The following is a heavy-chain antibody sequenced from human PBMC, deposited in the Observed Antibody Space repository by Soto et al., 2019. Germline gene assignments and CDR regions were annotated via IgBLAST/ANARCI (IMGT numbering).Heavy chain of an antibody. Sequence: GGSLRLSCAASGFTFGHSAMSWVRQAPGKGLEWVAAISGTGGAAYYADSVKGRFTISRDNSRSTLFLQMNSLRVDDTAIYHCAKPEEVVRGFDFWGLGTLVTVSS. V-gene: IGHV3-23*01. CDR2: ISGTGGAA. D-gene: IGHD3-10*01. J-gene: IGHJ4*02. CDR3: AKPEEVVRGFDF. CDR1: GFTFGHSA.